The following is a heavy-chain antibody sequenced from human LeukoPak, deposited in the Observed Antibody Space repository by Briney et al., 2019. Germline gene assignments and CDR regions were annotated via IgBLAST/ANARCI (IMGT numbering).Heavy chain of an antibody. CDR3: ANSIDFDYGDYYFDY. D-gene: IGHD4-17*01. Sequence: TLSLTCTVCGGSISSGSYYWSWIRQPAGKGLEWIGRIYTSGSTNYNPSLKSRVTISLDTSKNQFSLKLSSVTAADTAVYYCANSIDFDYGDYYFDYWGQGALVTISS. V-gene: IGHV4-61*02. CDR1: GGSISSGSYY. J-gene: IGHJ4*02. CDR2: IYTSGST.